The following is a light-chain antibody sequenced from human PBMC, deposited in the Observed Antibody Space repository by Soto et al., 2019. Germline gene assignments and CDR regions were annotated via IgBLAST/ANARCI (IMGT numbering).Light chain of an antibody. CDR3: QQRSNWPLFT. V-gene: IGKV3-11*01. Sequence: EVVLTQSPATLSLSPGERATLSCRASQSVSTYLAWYQQKPGQAPRLLIYDASNRATGIPARFSGSGSATDFTLTISSLEPEDSAVYYCQQRSNWPLFTFGPGTKVD. CDR2: DAS. CDR1: QSVSTY. J-gene: IGKJ3*01.